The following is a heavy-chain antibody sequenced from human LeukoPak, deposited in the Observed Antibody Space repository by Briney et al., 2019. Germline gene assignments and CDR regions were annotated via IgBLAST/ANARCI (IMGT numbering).Heavy chain of an antibody. CDR2: IYHSGST. D-gene: IGHD6-6*01. J-gene: IGHJ4*02. CDR3: AESTAPRRLFDY. CDR1: GYSISSGYY. V-gene: IGHV4-38-2*02. Sequence: KSSETLSLTCTVSGYSISSGYYWGWIRQPPGKGLEWIGSIYHSGSTYYNPSLKSRVTISVDTSKNQFSLRLNSVTAADTAVYYCAESTAPRRLFDYWGQGTLVTVSS.